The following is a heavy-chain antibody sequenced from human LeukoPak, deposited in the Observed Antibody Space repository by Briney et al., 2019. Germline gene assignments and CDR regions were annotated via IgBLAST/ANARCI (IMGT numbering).Heavy chain of an antibody. CDR2: ISGSGGST. J-gene: IGHJ6*02. Sequence: GGSLRLSCAASGFTFSSYAMSWVRQAPGKGLEWVSAISGSGGSTYYADSVKGRFTISRDNSKNTLYLQMNSLRAEDTAVYYCAKPLDFWSGYQDPNYYYGMDVWGQGTTVTVSS. V-gene: IGHV3-23*01. D-gene: IGHD3-3*01. CDR1: GFTFSSYA. CDR3: AKPLDFWSGYQDPNYYYGMDV.